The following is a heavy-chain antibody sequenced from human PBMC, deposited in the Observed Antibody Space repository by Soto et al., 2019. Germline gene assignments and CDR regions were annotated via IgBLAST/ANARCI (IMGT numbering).Heavy chain of an antibody. CDR2: IWYDGSKI. CDR3: SRYAGTGEHYYYFDF. V-gene: IGHV3-30*12. Sequence: PGGSLRLSSAGYGFTFKNYGMDWVRQAPGKGLEWVALIWYDGSKIYYADSVKGRFTISRDNSMNTVYLQMNSLRDEDTAVYYCSRYAGTGEHYYYFDFWGQGSLVTVSS. D-gene: IGHD3-10*01. J-gene: IGHJ4*02. CDR1: GFTFKNYG.